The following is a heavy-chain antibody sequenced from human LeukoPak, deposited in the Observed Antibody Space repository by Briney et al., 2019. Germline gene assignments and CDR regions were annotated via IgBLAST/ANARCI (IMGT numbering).Heavy chain of an antibody. D-gene: IGHD1-26*01. Sequence: GESLKISCKGSGYSFTRFWIAWVRQMPGKGLEWMGTVYPDDSDTRYSPSFQGQVTMSADKSISTAYLQWSSLKASDTAIYYCARRRGGLLYYFDSWGQGTLLTASS. CDR1: GYSFTRFW. CDR2: VYPDDSDT. CDR3: ARRRGGLLYYFDS. V-gene: IGHV5-51*01. J-gene: IGHJ4*02.